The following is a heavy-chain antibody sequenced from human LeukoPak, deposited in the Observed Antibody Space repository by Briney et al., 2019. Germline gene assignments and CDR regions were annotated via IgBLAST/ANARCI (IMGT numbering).Heavy chain of an antibody. CDR1: GGSFSYYY. V-gene: IGHV4-34*01. D-gene: IGHD3-9*01. J-gene: IGHJ5*02. CDR2: INHSGST. Sequence: PSETLSLTCAVSGGSFSYYYWSWIRQPPGKTLEWIGEINHSGSTNYNPSPKSRVTISVDTSKNQFSLKLSSVTAADTAVYYCAIRKYYDILTGYRKIPTSGFDPWGQGTLVTVSS. CDR3: AIRKYYDILTGYRKIPTSGFDP.